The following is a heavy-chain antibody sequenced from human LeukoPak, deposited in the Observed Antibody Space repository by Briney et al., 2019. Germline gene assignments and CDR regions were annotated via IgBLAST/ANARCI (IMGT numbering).Heavy chain of an antibody. CDR3: VRDCGGGSCYGPYDAFDI. Sequence: GGSLRLSCAASGFTFSSYEMNWVRQAPGKGLEWVSYISSSGSTIYYADSVKGRFTISRDNAKNSLYLQMNSLRAEDTAVYYCVRDCGGGSCYGPYDAFDIWGQGTMVTVSS. J-gene: IGHJ3*02. V-gene: IGHV3-48*03. CDR1: GFTFSSYE. CDR2: ISSSGSTI. D-gene: IGHD2-15*01.